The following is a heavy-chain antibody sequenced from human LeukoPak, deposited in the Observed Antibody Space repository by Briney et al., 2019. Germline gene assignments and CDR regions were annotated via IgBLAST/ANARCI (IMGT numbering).Heavy chain of an antibody. D-gene: IGHD2-21*02. V-gene: IGHV4-34*01. CDR1: GGSFSGYY. CDR3: ARPETVYGGDRPHAFDI. Sequence: SETLSLTCAVSGGSFSGYYWSWIRQPPGKGLEWIGEINHSGSTNYNPSLKGRVTISVDTSKNQFSLKLSSVTAADTAVYYCARPETVYGGDRPHAFDIWGQGTMVTVSS. J-gene: IGHJ3*02. CDR2: INHSGST.